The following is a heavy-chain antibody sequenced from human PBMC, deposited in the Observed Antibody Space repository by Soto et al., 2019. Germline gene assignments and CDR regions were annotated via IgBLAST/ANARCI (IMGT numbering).Heavy chain of an antibody. CDR2: TRNKANSYTT. CDR1: GFTFSDHY. V-gene: IGHV3-72*01. J-gene: IGHJ4*02. Sequence: EVQLVESGGGLVQPGGSLRLSCAASGFTFSDHYMDWVRQAPGKGLEWVGRTRNKANSYTTEYAASVKGRFTISRDDSKNSLYLQMNSLKTEDTAMYYCARVDDSSGYYLDYWGQGTLVTVSS. CDR3: ARVDDSSGYYLDY. D-gene: IGHD3-22*01.